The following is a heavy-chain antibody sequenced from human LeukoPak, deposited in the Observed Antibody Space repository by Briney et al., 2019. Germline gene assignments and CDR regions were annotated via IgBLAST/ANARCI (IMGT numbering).Heavy chain of an antibody. CDR2: MNPNSGNT. J-gene: IGHJ4*02. V-gene: IGHV1-8*03. CDR3: ARSDWAAAGTDY. CDR1: GYTFTSYD. D-gene: IGHD6-13*01. Sequence: ASVKVSCKASGYTFTSYDINWVRQATGQGLEWMGWMNPNSGNTGYAQKFQGRVTITRNTSISTAYMEPSSLRSEDTAVYYCARSDWAAAGTDYWGQGTLVTVSS.